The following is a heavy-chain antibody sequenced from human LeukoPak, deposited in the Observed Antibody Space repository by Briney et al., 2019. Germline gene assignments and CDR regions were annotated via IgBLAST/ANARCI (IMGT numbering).Heavy chain of an antibody. CDR1: GFTFSSYS. Sequence: GSLRLSCAASGFTFSSYSMNWVRQAPGKGLEWVSSISSSSSYIYYADSVKGRFTISRDNAKNSLYLQMNSLRAEDTAVYYCTRGYSGNNWYAFDIWGQGTMVTVSS. V-gene: IGHV3-21*01. J-gene: IGHJ3*02. D-gene: IGHD1-1*01. CDR3: TRGYSGNNWYAFDI. CDR2: ISSSSSYI.